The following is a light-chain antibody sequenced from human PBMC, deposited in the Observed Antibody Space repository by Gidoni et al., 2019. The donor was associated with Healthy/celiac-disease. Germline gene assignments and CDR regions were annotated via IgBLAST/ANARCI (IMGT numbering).Light chain of an antibody. Sequence: DIVMTQSPDSLAVSLGERATINCKSSQSVLYRSNNKNYLGWDQQKPGQPPRVLIYWASTRESGVPDRFSGSASGTDFNLTISSLQAEDVAVYYCQQYYRSPLTFGGXTKVEIK. J-gene: IGKJ4*01. V-gene: IGKV4-1*01. CDR3: QQYYRSPLT. CDR2: WAS. CDR1: QSVLYRSNNKNY.